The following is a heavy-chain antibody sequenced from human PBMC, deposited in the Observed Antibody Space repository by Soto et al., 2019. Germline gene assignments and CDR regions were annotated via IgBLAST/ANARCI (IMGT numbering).Heavy chain of an antibody. CDR3: AKAGVGATIRASVYGY. J-gene: IGHJ4*02. D-gene: IGHD1-26*01. CDR1: GFTFSSYA. CDR2: ISGSGGST. V-gene: IGHV3-23*01. Sequence: GGSLRLSCAASGFTFSSYAMSWVRQAPGKGLEWVSAISGSGGSTYYADSVKGRFTISRDNSKNTLYLQMNSLRAEDTAVYYCAKAGVGATIRASVYGYWGQGTLVTVSS.